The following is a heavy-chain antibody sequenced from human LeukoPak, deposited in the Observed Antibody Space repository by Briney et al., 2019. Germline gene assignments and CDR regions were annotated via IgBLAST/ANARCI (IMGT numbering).Heavy chain of an antibody. D-gene: IGHD2-15*01. J-gene: IGHJ4*02. V-gene: IGHV4-34*01. CDR3: ASPWDIADY. CDR1: GGSFSGYY. Sequence: PSETLSLTCAVYGGSFSGYYWSWIRQPPGKGLEWIGEINHSGSTNYNPSLKSRVTISVDTSKNQFSLKPSSVTAADTAVYYCASPWDIADYWGQGTLVTVSS. CDR2: INHSGST.